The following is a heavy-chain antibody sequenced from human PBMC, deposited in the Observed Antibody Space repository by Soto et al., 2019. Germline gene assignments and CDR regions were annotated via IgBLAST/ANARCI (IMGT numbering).Heavy chain of an antibody. CDR2: ISSSSSTI. Sequence: GGSLRLSCAASGFTFSSYSMNWVRQAPGKGLEWVSYISSSSSTIYYADSVKGRFTISRDNAKNSLYLQMNSLRDEDTAVYYCARDRTYYDFWSGYTNWFDPWGQGTLVTV. J-gene: IGHJ5*02. CDR3: ARDRTYYDFWSGYTNWFDP. CDR1: GFTFSSYS. V-gene: IGHV3-48*02. D-gene: IGHD3-3*01.